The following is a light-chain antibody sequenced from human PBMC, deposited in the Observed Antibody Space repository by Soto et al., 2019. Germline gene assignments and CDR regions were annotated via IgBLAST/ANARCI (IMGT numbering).Light chain of an antibody. Sequence: AIRMTQSPSSFSASTGDRVTITCRASQGISNSVAWYQQKSGQAPRLLIYDASARASGVSARFSGSGSGTDFTLTISGLQAEDFAVYFCQQYIRRPLSFGQGTRLEIK. V-gene: IGKV1-8*01. CDR2: DAS. J-gene: IGKJ5*01. CDR1: QGISNS. CDR3: QQYIRRPLS.